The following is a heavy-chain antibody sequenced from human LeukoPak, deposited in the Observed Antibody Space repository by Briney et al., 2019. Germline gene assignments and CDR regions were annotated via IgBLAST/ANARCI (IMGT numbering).Heavy chain of an antibody. D-gene: IGHD1/OR15-1a*01. CDR1: GYSFTGYY. CDR3: ARDHWNSDAFDI. J-gene: IGHJ3*02. CDR2: INPNSGDT. V-gene: IGHV1-2*02. Sequence: GASVKVSCKASGYSFTGYYMHWVRQAPGQGLEWMGWINPNSGDTKYAQKFQGRVTMTRDTSISTAYMELSRLRSDDTAVYYCARDHWNSDAFDIWGQGTMVTVSS.